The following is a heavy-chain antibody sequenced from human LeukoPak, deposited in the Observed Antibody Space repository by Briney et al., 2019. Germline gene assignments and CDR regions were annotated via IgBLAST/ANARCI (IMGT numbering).Heavy chain of an antibody. CDR2: IYTRGAT. J-gene: IGHJ4*02. D-gene: IGHD6-13*01. V-gene: IGHV4-61*02. CDR3: ARDYISAAAALWYFDY. CDR1: GDYISGSNNSATYY. Sequence: SETLSLTCTVSGDYISGSNNSATYYWSWIRQPAGKRLEWLGRIYTRGATNYNPSLKSRLTISIDMSKNQFSLILNSVTAADTAVYYCARDYISAAAALWYFDYWGQGTLVTVSS.